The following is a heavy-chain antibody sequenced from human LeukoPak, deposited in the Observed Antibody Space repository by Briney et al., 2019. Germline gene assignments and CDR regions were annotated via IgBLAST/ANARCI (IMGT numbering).Heavy chain of an antibody. CDR3: AKVGSGYYFDY. CDR2: ISGSGGST. CDR1: GFTFSNAW. D-gene: IGHD3-22*01. V-gene: IGHV3-23*01. J-gene: IGHJ4*02. Sequence: GGSLRLSCAASGFTFSNAWMSWVRQAPGKGLEWVSAISGSGGSTYYADSVKGRFTISRDNSKNTLYLQMNSLRAEDTAVYCCAKVGSGYYFDYWGQGTLVTVSS.